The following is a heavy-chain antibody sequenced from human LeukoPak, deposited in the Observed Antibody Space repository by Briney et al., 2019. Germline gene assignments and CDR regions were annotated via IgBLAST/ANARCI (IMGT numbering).Heavy chain of an antibody. D-gene: IGHD1-26*01. V-gene: IGHV3-48*03. CDR2: ISSSGSTI. J-gene: IGHJ5*02. Sequence: GGSLRLSCAASGFTFSSYEMNWARQAPGKGLEWVSYISSSGSTIYYADSVKGRFTISRDNAKNSLYLQMNSLRAEDTAVYYCARTSGSYSDNWFDPWGQGTLVTVSS. CDR3: ARTSGSYSDNWFDP. CDR1: GFTFSSYE.